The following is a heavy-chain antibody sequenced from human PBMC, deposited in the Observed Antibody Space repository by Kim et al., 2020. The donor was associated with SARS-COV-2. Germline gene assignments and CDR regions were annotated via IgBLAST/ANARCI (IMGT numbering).Heavy chain of an antibody. J-gene: IGHJ4*02. CDR2: ISGSGGST. V-gene: IGHV3-23*01. CDR1: GFTFSSYA. D-gene: IGHD5-18*01. Sequence: GGSLRLSCAASGFTFSSYAMSWVRQAPGKGLEWVSAISGSGGSTYYADSVKGRFTISRDNSKNTLYLQMNSLRAEDTAVYYCAKIPKSAMVTWGHYWGQGTLVTVSS. CDR3: AKIPKSAMVTWGHY.